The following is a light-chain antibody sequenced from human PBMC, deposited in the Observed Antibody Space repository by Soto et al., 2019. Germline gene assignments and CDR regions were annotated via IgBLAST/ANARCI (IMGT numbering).Light chain of an antibody. V-gene: IGLV2-14*01. CDR1: SGDVGGYNY. J-gene: IGLJ2*01. CDR3: TSYTSSSTLV. Sequence: QSALTQPASVSGSPGQSITISCTGTSGDVGGYNYVSWYQQHPGKAPKLMIYDVSNRPSGVSNRFSGSKSGNTASLTISGLQAEDEADYYCTSYTSSSTLVFGGGTKVT. CDR2: DVS.